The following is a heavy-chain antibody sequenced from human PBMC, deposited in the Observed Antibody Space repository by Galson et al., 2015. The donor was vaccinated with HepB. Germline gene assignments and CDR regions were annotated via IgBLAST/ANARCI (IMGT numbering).Heavy chain of an antibody. V-gene: IGHV3-11*01. CDR3: ARDPGYYRPRERDL. D-gene: IGHD2-15*01. CDR2: ISPNDTTR. J-gene: IGHJ4*02. CDR1: GFTFSDYY. Sequence: SLRLSCAASGFTFSDYYMNWIRLAPGKGLEWVSYISPNDTTRYSADSVKGRFTISRDNAKNSLYLQMNSLRAEDTAVYYCARDPGYYRPRERDLWGQGTLVTVSS.